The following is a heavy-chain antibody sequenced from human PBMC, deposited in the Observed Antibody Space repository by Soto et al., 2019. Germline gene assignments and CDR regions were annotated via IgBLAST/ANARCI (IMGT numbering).Heavy chain of an antibody. CDR1: GGTFSSYA. V-gene: IGHV1-69*04. CDR2: IIPILGIA. D-gene: IGHD3-9*01. J-gene: IGHJ4*02. Sequence: ASVKVSCKASGGTFSSYAISWVRQAPGQGLEWMGRIIPILGIANYAQKFQGRVTITADKSTSTAYMELSSLRSEDTAVYYCAREGILTKTFDYWGQGTLVTVSS. CDR3: AREGILTKTFDY.